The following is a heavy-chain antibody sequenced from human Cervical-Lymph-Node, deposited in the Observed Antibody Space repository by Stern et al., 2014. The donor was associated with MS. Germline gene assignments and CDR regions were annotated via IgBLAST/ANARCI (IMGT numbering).Heavy chain of an antibody. D-gene: IGHD3-9*01. V-gene: IGHV3-33*01. CDR2: IWYDGSNK. CDR3: ARYYYDILTGYGGAFDI. Sequence: VQLVQSGGGVVQPGKSLRLSCAASGFTFSSYGMHWVRQAPGKGLEWVAVIWYDGSNKYYADSVKGRFTISRDNSKNTLYLQMNSLRAEDTAVYYCARYYYDILTGYGGAFDIWGQGTMVTVSS. CDR1: GFTFSSYG. J-gene: IGHJ3*02.